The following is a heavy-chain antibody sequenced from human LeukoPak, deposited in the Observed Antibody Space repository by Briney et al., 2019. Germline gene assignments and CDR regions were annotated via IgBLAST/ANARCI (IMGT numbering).Heavy chain of an antibody. Sequence: ASVKVSCKVSGYTLTELSMHWVRQAPRKGLEWMGGFDPEDGETIYAQKFQGSVTMTEDTSTSTAYMELRSLRSDDTAVYYCARSVAGGDYWGQGTLVTVSS. CDR3: ARSVAGGDY. V-gene: IGHV1-24*01. CDR2: FDPEDGET. D-gene: IGHD6-19*01. J-gene: IGHJ4*02. CDR1: GYTLTELS.